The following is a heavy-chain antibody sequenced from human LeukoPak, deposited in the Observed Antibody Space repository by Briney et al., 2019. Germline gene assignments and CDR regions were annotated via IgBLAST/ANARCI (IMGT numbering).Heavy chain of an antibody. CDR1: GFTFDDYA. D-gene: IGHD3-10*02. J-gene: IGHJ4*02. Sequence: PGRSLRLSCAASGFTFDDYAMHWVRQAPGKGLEWVSGITCNSDNIAYADSVKGRFTISRDNAKKSVYLQMNSLRAEDMALYYCAKDRGSMFLYFDYWGQGTLVTVSS. CDR3: AKDRGSMFLYFDY. CDR2: ITCNSDNI. V-gene: IGHV3-9*03.